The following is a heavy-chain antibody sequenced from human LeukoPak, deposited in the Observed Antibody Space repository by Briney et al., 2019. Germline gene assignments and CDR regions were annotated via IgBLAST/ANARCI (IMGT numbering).Heavy chain of an antibody. J-gene: IGHJ4*02. V-gene: IGHV3-30*18. D-gene: IGHD1-26*01. CDR1: GFTFSYYA. Sequence: PGGSLRLSCAGSGFTFSYYAIHWVRQPPGKGPEWVAAISHESVTYYTASVEGRFAISRDSSKNTVYLDMNSLRAEDTAVYYCAKDTDRRRWVDYWGQGTLVTVSS. CDR2: ISHESVT. CDR3: AKDTDRRRWVDY.